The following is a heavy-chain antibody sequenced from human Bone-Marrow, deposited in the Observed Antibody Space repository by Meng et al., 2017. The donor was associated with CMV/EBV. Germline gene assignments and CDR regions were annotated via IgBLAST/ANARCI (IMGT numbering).Heavy chain of an antibody. CDR3: ARDGTGERYYYYGMDV. CDR1: GGTFSSYA. D-gene: IGHD7-27*01. CDR2: IIPIFGTA. J-gene: IGHJ6*02. Sequence: SVKVSCKASGGTFSSYAISWVRQAPGQGLEWMGGIIPIFGTANYAQKFQGRVTITTDESTSTAYMELSSLRSEDTAVYYCARDGTGERYYYYGMDVWGLGTTVTVSS. V-gene: IGHV1-69*05.